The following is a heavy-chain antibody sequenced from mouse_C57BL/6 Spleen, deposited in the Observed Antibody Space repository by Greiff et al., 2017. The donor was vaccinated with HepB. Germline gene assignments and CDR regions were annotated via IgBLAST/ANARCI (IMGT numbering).Heavy chain of an antibody. Sequence: DVQLQESGGGLVKPGGSLKLSCAASGFTFSDYGMHWVRQAPEKGLEWVAYISSGSSTIYYADTVKGRFTISRDNAKNTLFLQMTSLRSEDTAMYYCARKQFDYWGQGTTLTVSS. V-gene: IGHV5-17*01. CDR1: GFTFSDYG. J-gene: IGHJ2*01. CDR2: ISSGSSTI. CDR3: ARKQFDY.